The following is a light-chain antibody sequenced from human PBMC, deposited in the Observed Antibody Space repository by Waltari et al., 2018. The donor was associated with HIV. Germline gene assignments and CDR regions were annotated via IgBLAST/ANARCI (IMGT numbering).Light chain of an antibody. CDR1: SGNIASSH. J-gene: IGLJ1*01. CDR3: QSHDNKIFYV. Sequence: NFILTQPHSVSESPGKTVTISCTLSSGNIASSHVQWYQQRPGSSPTTVIYANNQRPSGVPDRFSGSIDSSSNSASLTISGLRTEDEADYYCQSHDNKIFYVFGGGTYVTVL. V-gene: IGLV6-57*01. CDR2: ANN.